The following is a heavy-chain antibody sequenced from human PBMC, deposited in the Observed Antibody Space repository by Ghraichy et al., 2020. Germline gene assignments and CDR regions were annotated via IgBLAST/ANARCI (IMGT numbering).Heavy chain of an antibody. D-gene: IGHD4-17*01. V-gene: IGHV4-59*08. CDR2: IYYNGNT. Sequence: ESLNISCLVSGGSISGFYWSWIRQPPGKGLEWIGYIYYNGNTKYNPSLKSRVTISEDRSKNQFSLKLNSVTAADTAVYSCARHLLRPEYGDYGPVFDIWGQGRMVTVSS. CDR1: GGSISGFY. J-gene: IGHJ3*02. CDR3: ARHLLRPEYGDYGPVFDI.